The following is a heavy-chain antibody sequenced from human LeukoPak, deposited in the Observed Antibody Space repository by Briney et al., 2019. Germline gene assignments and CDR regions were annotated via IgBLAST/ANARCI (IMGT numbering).Heavy chain of an antibody. J-gene: IGHJ4*02. CDR2: IIPIFGTA. V-gene: IGHV1-69*05. Sequence: GASVKVSCKASGGTFSSYAISWVRQAPGQGLEWMGGIIPIFGTANYAQKFQGRVTITTDESTSTAYMELSSLRSEDTAVYYCASLTHGQSEFDYWGQGTLVTVSS. D-gene: IGHD1-14*01. CDR1: GGTFSSYA. CDR3: ASLTHGQSEFDY.